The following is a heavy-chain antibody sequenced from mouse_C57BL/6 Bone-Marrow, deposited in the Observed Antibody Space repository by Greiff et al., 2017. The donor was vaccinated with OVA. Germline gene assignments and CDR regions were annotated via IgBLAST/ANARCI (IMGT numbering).Heavy chain of an antibody. V-gene: IGHV1-85*01. CDR2: IYPRDGST. J-gene: IGHJ1*03. Sequence: QVQLKQSGPELVKPGASVKLSCKASGYTFTSYDINWVKQRPGQGLEWIGWIYPRDGSTKYNEKFKGKATLTVDTSSSTAYMELHSLTSEDSAVYFCARNWDFSYWYFDVWGTGTTVTVSS. CDR1: GYTFTSYD. CDR3: ARNWDFSYWYFDV. D-gene: IGHD4-1*01.